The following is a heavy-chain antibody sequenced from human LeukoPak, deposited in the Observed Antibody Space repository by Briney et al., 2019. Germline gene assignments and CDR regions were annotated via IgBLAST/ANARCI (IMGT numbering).Heavy chain of an antibody. CDR1: GGTFSSYA. J-gene: IGHJ1*01. CDR2: IIPIFGTA. D-gene: IGHD1-14*01. V-gene: IGHV1-69*05. CDR3: ARTGNGEYFQH. Sequence: SVKVSCKASGGTFSSYAISWVRQAPGQGLEWMGRIIPIFGTANYAQKFQGRVTITTDESTSTAYMELSSRRSEDTAVYYCARTGNGEYFQHWGQGTLVTVSS.